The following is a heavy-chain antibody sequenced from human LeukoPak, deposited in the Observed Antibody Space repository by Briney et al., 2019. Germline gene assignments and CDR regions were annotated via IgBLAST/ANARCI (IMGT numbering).Heavy chain of an antibody. CDR1: GYTFTSYG. D-gene: IGHD2-2*01. CDR3: ARRQAPLGPAAIELDV. CDR2: ISAYNGNT. V-gene: IGHV1-18*01. J-gene: IGHJ6*02. Sequence: EASVKVSCKASGYTFTSYGISWVRQAPGQGLEWMGWISAYNGNTNYAQKLQSRVTMTTDTSTSTAYMELRSLRSDDTAVYYCARRQAPLGPAAIELDVWGQGTTVTVSS.